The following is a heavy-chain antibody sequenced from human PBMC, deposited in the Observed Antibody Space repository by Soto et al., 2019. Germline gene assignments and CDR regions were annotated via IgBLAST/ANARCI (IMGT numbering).Heavy chain of an antibody. CDR2: INTDGGIT. Sequence: EVQLVESGGDLVQPGGSLRLSCAASGFTFSSHWMHWVRRVPGKGLVWVSHINTDGGITGYADSVKGRFTISRDNAKKTLYLQMNGLRVEDTSVYYCTREAGYCSRTSCYRRAFDSWGQGTMVTFSS. V-gene: IGHV3-74*01. CDR3: TREAGYCSRTSCYRRAFDS. D-gene: IGHD2-2*01. J-gene: IGHJ3*02. CDR1: GFTFSSHW.